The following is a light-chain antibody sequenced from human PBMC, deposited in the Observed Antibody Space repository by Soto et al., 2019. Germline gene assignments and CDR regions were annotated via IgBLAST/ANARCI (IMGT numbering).Light chain of an antibody. CDR2: GAS. J-gene: IGKJ4*01. V-gene: IGKV1-9*01. Sequence: DIQLTQSPSFLSACVGDRVTITCRASQVISSYLAWYQQKPGTAPKLLISGASTLQSGVPSRFSGSGSGTEFSLTISSLQPEDFATYYCQQLNSYPLTFGGGTKVEIK. CDR1: QVISSY. CDR3: QQLNSYPLT.